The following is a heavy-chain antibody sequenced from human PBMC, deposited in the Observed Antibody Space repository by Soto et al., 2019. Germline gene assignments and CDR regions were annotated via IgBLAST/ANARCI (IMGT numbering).Heavy chain of an antibody. CDR3: ARGVRVVIAAAGTSPLYYFDY. CDR1: GYTFTSYD. J-gene: IGHJ4*02. CDR2: MNPNSGNT. D-gene: IGHD6-13*01. V-gene: IGHV1-8*01. Sequence: ASVKVSCKASGYTFTSYDINCVRQATGQGLEWMGWMNPNSGNTGYAQKFQGRVTMTRNTSISPAYMELSSLRSEDTAVYYCARGVRVVIAAAGTSPLYYFDYWGQGTLVTVSS.